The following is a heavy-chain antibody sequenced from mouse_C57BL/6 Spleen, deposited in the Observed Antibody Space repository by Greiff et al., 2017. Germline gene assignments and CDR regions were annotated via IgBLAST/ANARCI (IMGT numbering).Heavy chain of an antibody. D-gene: IGHD1-1*01. CDR3: ARDYGYYYAMDY. CDR2: IYPGDGDT. V-gene: IGHV1-82*01. Sequence: VQLQQSGPELVKPGASVTISCKASGYAFSSSWMNWVKQRPGKGLEWIGRIYPGDGDTNYNGKFKGKATLTADKSSSTAYMQLSSLTSEDSAVYFCARDYGYYYAMDYWGQGTSVTVSS. CDR1: GYAFSSSW. J-gene: IGHJ4*01.